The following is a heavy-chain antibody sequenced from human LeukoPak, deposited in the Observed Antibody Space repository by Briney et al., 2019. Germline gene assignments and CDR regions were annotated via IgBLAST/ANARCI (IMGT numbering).Heavy chain of an antibody. CDR2: IYYSGST. J-gene: IGHJ4*02. CDR1: GGSISSSSYY. V-gene: IGHV4-39*01. D-gene: IGHD2-8*02. Sequence: SETLSLTCTVSGGSISSSSYYWGWIRQPPGKGLEWIGSIYYSGSTYYNPSLKSRVTISVDTSKNQFSLKLSSVTAADTAVYYCASYWWGRNFDYWGQGTLLTVSS. CDR3: ASYWWGRNFDY.